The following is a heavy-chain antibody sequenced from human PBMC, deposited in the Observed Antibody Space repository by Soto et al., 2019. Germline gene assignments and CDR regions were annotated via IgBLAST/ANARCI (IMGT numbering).Heavy chain of an antibody. CDR3: ARGSSSGYYSPHDAFDI. J-gene: IGHJ3*02. CDR1: GFTFSSYW. D-gene: IGHD3-22*01. V-gene: IGHV3-74*01. Sequence: GGSLRLSCAASGFTFSSYWIHWVRQAPGKGLVWVSRINSDGGSTSYADSVKGRFTISRDNAKNTLYLQMNSLRAEDTAVYYCARGSSSGYYSPHDAFDIWGQGTMVTVSS. CDR2: INSDGGST.